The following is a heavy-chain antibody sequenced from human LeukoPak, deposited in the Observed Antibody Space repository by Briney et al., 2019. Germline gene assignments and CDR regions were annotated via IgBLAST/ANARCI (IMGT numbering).Heavy chain of an antibody. CDR1: GFTFSSYS. CDR3: ATSYDSSGCE. V-gene: IGHV3-21*01. Sequence: GGSLRLSCAASGFTFSSYSMNWVRQAPGKGLEWVSSISSSSSYIYYADSVKGRFTISRDNAKNSVYLQMNSLRAEDAAVYYCATSYDSSGCEWGQGTLVTVSS. CDR2: ISSSSSYI. D-gene: IGHD3-22*01. J-gene: IGHJ4*02.